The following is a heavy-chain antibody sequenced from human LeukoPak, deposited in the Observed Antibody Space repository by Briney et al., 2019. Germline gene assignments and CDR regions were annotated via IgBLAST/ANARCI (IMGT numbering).Heavy chain of an antibody. CDR3: ARSPHDYGDYVEYYFDY. CDR1: GGTFSSHA. Sequence: ASVKVSCKASGGTFSSHAISWVRQAPGQGLEWLGRIIPILGIANYAQKFQGRVTITADKSTSTAYMELSSLRSEDTAVYYCARSPHDYGDYVEYYFDYWGQGTLVTVSS. J-gene: IGHJ4*02. V-gene: IGHV1-69*04. D-gene: IGHD4-17*01. CDR2: IIPILGIA.